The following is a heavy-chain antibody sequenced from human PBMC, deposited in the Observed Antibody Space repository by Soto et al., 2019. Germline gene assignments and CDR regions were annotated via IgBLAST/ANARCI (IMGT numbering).Heavy chain of an antibody. V-gene: IGHV1-69*13. CDR2: IIPVFGTA. Sequence: ASVKVSCKVSGGTFSSYFINWVRQAPGQGLEGVGGIIPVFGTASYAEKFQGRVTITADESTSTAYMELSRLRSDDKAVYYCARETTSAAAAYYYYGLDVWGQGTTVTV. CDR3: ARETTSAAAAYYYYGLDV. D-gene: IGHD6-13*01. J-gene: IGHJ6*02. CDR1: GGTFSSYF.